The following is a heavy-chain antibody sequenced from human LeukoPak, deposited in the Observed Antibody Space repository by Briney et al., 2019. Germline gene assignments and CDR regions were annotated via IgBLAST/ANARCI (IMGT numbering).Heavy chain of an antibody. J-gene: IGHJ4*02. D-gene: IGHD3-3*01. Sequence: ASVRVSCKASGYTFTNHDISWVRQAPGQGLEWMGWISTYNGNTNYAQKLQGRVTMTADTSTTTAYMELRSLSPDDTAVYYCARGFYQHFDYWGQGTLVTVSS. CDR1: GYTFTNHD. CDR3: ARGFYQHFDY. CDR2: ISTYNGNT. V-gene: IGHV1-18*01.